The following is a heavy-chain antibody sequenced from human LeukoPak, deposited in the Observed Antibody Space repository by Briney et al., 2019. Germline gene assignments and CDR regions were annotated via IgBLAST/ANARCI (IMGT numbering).Heavy chain of an antibody. CDR1: GYTFTSYY. V-gene: IGHV1-46*01. Sequence: ASVKVSCKASGYTFTSYYMHWVRQAPGQGLEWMGIINPSGGSTSYAQKFQERVTITRDMSTSTAYMELSSLRSEDTAVYYCAAAGGITIFGVAAGDWDAFDIWGQGTMVTVSS. CDR3: AAAGGITIFGVAAGDWDAFDI. J-gene: IGHJ3*02. CDR2: INPSGGST. D-gene: IGHD3-3*01.